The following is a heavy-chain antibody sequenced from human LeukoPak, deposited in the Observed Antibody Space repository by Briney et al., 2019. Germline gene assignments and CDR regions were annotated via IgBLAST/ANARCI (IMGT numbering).Heavy chain of an antibody. V-gene: IGHV3-23*01. D-gene: IGHD1-1*01. J-gene: IGHJ4*02. Sequence: GGSLRLSCAASGFTFSSYAMSWVRQAPGKGLEWVSAISGSGGSTYYADSVKGRFTISRDNSKNTLYLQMNILRAEDTGVYYCAKGPYVSPTTYYFDYWGQGTLVTVSS. CDR2: ISGSGGST. CDR3: AKGPYVSPTTYYFDY. CDR1: GFTFSSYA.